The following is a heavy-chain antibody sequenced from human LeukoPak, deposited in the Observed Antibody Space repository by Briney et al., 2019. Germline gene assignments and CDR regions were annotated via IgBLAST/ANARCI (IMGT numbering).Heavy chain of an antibody. CDR3: VRDAGSDDYGAKFDL. CDR1: SGSFTVHY. Sequence: SETLSLTCAVYSGSFTVHYWTWIRQSPGKGLEWIGEINHSGSPNYNPSLKSRVTISVDTSKNEFSLKLTSVTAADTALYYCVRDAGSDDYGAKFDLWGQGILVSVYS. V-gene: IGHV4-34*01. CDR2: INHSGSP. J-gene: IGHJ4*02. D-gene: IGHD4-17*01.